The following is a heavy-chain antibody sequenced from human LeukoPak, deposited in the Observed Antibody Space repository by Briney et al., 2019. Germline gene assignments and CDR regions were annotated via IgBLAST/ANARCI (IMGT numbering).Heavy chain of an antibody. V-gene: IGHV3-23*01. Sequence: GGFLRLSCAASGFSFSSTAMNWVRQAPGKGLEWASASGTDGDTYYADSVQGRFTISRDNSRNTLYLQMTSLRADDTAVYYCAKKTPGTYPFDYWGQGTLVTVSP. J-gene: IGHJ4*02. CDR2: SGTDGDT. CDR3: AKKTPGTYPFDY. D-gene: IGHD6-13*01. CDR1: GFSFSSTA.